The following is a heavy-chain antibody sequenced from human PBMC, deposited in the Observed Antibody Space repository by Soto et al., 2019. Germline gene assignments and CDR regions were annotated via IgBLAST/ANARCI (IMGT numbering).Heavy chain of an antibody. CDR1: GFSFTTFA. D-gene: IGHD6-19*01. CDR3: AKADTDTCSGVKCDPFDH. J-gene: IGHJ4*02. V-gene: IGHV3-23*01. Sequence: GGSLRLSCASSGFSFTTFAMNWVRQAPGKELEWVSSITSNGAGTYYADSVKGRFTISRDLSTNTLFLEMHSLRPEDTAIYYCAKADTDTCSGVKCDPFDHWGQGALVTVSS. CDR2: ITSNGAGT.